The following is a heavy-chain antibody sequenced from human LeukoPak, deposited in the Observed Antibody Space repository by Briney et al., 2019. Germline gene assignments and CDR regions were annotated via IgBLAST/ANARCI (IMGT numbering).Heavy chain of an antibody. V-gene: IGHV3-66*01. CDR3: ARDGSGSYYIDAFDI. D-gene: IGHD3-10*01. J-gene: IGHJ3*02. CDR1: GFTVSSNY. Sequence: PGGSLRLSCAASGFTVSSNYMSWVRQAPGKGLEWVSVIYSGGSTYYADSVKGRFTISRDNSKNTLYLQMNSLRAEDTAVYYCARDGSGSYYIDAFDIWGQGTMVTVSS. CDR2: IYSGGST.